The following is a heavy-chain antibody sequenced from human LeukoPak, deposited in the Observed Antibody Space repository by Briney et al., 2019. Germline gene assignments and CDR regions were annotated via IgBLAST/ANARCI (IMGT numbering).Heavy chain of an antibody. CDR2: IYYSGST. Sequence: SETPSLTCTVSGGSISSSSYYWGWIRQPPGKGLEWIGSIYYSGSTNYNPSLKSRVTISVDTSKNQFSLKLSSVTAADTAVYYCARETSQKGAHYMDVWGKGTTVTISS. CDR3: ARETSQKGAHYMDV. J-gene: IGHJ6*03. CDR1: GGSISSSSYY. V-gene: IGHV4-39*07. D-gene: IGHD3-16*01.